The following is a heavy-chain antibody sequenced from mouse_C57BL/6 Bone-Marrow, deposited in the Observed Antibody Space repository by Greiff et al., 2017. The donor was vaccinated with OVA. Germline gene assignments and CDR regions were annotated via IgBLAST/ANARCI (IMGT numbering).Heavy chain of an antibody. D-gene: IGHD1-1*01. CDR1: GYTFTSYW. Sequence: VQLQQPGAELVKPGASVKLSCKASGYTFTSYWMHWVKQRPGRGLEWIGRIDPNSGGTKYNEKFKSKATLTVDKSSSTAYMQLSSLRSEDSAVYDCARRFTTVVDYYAMDYWGQGTSVTVSS. CDR3: ARRFTTVVDYYAMDY. CDR2: IDPNSGGT. V-gene: IGHV1-72*01. J-gene: IGHJ4*01.